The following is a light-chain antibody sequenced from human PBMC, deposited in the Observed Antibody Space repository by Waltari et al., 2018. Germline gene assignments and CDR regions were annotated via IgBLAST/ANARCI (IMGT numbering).Light chain of an antibody. CDR3: QHTYSIPWT. CDR1: QYISSY. Sequence: DIQTTQSPSSLSAFVGDRVTITCRASQYISSYLNWYQHKSGKAPKLLIYAASSLQSGVPSRFSGSGSGTDFTLTISNLQPEDFATYFCQHTYSIPWTFGQGTKVEIE. CDR2: AAS. V-gene: IGKV1-39*01. J-gene: IGKJ1*01.